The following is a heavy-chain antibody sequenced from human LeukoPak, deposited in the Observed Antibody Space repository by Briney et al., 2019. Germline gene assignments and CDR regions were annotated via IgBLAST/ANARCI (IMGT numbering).Heavy chain of an antibody. D-gene: IGHD5-24*01. CDR1: GGSISSSSYY. V-gene: IGHV4-39*01. CDR3: ARGELRWLQFGY. Sequence: SETLSLTRTVSGGSISSSSYYWGWIRQPPGKGLEWIGSIYYSGSTYYNPSLKSRVTISVDTSKNQFSLKLSSVTAADTAVYYCARGELRWLQFGYWGQGTLVTVSS. CDR2: IYYSGST. J-gene: IGHJ4*02.